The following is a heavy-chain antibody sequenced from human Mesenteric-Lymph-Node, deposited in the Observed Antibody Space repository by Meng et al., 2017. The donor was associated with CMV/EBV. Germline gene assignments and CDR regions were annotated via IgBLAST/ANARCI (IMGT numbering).Heavy chain of an antibody. CDR1: GFTSRTHE. Sequence: GGSLRPSCAPSGFTSRTHEMHWVRQGMGKGLDWVSGIGTGGDTYYSESVKGRFTISRGDTTLFLQMYSLRAGDTAVYYCVRGHHVDRGNCSGHADNNYYGMDVWGQGTTVTVSS. V-gene: IGHV3-13*01. CDR3: VRGHHVDRGNCSGHADNNYYGMDV. D-gene: IGHD2-8*02. J-gene: IGHJ6*02. CDR2: IGTGGDT.